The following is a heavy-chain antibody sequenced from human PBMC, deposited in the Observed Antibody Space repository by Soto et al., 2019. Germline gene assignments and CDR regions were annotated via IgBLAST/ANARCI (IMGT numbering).Heavy chain of an antibody. CDR1: GFTFSSYA. V-gene: IGHV3-23*01. CDR2: ISGSGGST. CDR3: AKDLYYDFWSRSGRQDY. J-gene: IGHJ4*02. Sequence: GGSLRLSCAASGFTFSSYAMSWVRQAPGKGLEWVSAISGSGGSTYYADSVKGRFTISRDNSKNTLYLQMNSLRAEDTAVYYCAKDLYYDFWSRSGRQDYWGQGTLVTVSS. D-gene: IGHD3-3*01.